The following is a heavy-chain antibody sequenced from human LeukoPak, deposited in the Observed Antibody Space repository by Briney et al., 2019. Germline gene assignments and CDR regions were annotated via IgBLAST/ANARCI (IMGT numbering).Heavy chain of an antibody. J-gene: IGHJ4*02. D-gene: IGHD3-22*01. Sequence: GGSLRLSCAASGFTFSTYDMSWVRQAPGKGPEWLSLISGSGGNTYYADSVKGRFTISRDTAKNTLYLQMNSLRAEDTAVYYCARCYESSGITYHLHYWGQGTLVTVSS. CDR3: ARCYESSGITYHLHY. CDR1: GFTFSTYD. V-gene: IGHV3-23*01. CDR2: ISGSGGNT.